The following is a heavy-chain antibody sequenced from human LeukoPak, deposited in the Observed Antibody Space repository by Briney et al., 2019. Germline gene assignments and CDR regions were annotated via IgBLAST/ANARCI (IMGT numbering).Heavy chain of an antibody. CDR1: GFTFSTSD. J-gene: IGHJ5*02. Sequence: GGSLRLSCAASGFTFSTSDMHWVRQAPGKGLEWIACISGSGAATYYADSVEGRFTISRDDATNSLYLQMNNLRVADTALYYCAREDVPHYYNSPVVGWFDPWGQGTLVTVSP. V-gene: IGHV3-48*03. D-gene: IGHD3-10*01. CDR3: AREDVPHYYNSPVVGWFDP. CDR2: ISGSGAAT.